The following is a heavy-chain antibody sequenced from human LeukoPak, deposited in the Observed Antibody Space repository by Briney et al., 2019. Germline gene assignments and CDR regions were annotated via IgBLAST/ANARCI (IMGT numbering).Heavy chain of an antibody. Sequence: GGSLRLSRAASGFILSSYWMSWVRQAPARGREWVGNIKQDGSEKYYVDSVKGRFTISRDNAKNSLYLQMNSLRAEDTAVYYCARDVGYYDSSGYLGYWSQGTLVTVSS. CDR3: ARDVGYYDSSGYLGY. J-gene: IGHJ4*02. CDR2: IKQDGSEK. V-gene: IGHV3-7*03. CDR1: GFILSSYW. D-gene: IGHD3-22*01.